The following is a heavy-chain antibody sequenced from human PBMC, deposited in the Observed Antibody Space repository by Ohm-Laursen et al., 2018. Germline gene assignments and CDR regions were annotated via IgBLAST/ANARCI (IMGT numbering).Heavy chain of an antibody. CDR1: GFTFDDYD. D-gene: IGHD3-22*01. Sequence: SLRLSCSASGFTFDDYDIHWVRQAPGKGLEWVSGISWNSGSIGYADSVKGRFTISRDNAKNSLYLQMNSLRAEDPALYYCAKEGSSGYMYYFDYWGQGTLVTVSS. CDR3: AKEGSSGYMYYFDY. J-gene: IGHJ4*02. CDR2: ISWNSGSI. V-gene: IGHV3-9*01.